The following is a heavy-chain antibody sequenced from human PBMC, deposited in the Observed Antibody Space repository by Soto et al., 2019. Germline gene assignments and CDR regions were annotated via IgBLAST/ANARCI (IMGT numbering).Heavy chain of an antibody. Sequence: KSXGTLSLTCTVSGGSISSYYWSWIRQPPGKGLEWIGYIYYSGSTNYNPSLKSRVTISVDTSKNQFALKLSSVTAADMAVYYCARVQLVTLYYFDYWGQGTLVTVS. CDR3: ARVQLVTLYYFDY. CDR1: GGSISSYY. V-gene: IGHV4-59*01. J-gene: IGHJ4*02. CDR2: IYYSGST. D-gene: IGHD6-6*01.